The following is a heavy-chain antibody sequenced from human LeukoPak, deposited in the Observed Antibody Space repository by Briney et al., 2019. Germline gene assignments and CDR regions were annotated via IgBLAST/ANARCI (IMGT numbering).Heavy chain of an antibody. J-gene: IGHJ6*03. CDR3: ARAEYYDFWSGYYTDYYYYMDV. CDR2: MNPNSGNT. D-gene: IGHD3-3*01. CDR1: GYTFTSYD. Sequence: ASVKVSCKASGYTFTSYDINWVRQATGQGLEWMGWMNPNSGNTGYAQKFQGRVTITRNTSISTAYMELSSLRSEDTAVYYCARAEYYDFWSGYYTDYYYYMDVWGKGTTVTVSS. V-gene: IGHV1-8*03.